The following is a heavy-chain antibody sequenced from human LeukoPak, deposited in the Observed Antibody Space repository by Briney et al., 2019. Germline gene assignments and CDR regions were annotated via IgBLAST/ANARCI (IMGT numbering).Heavy chain of an antibody. CDR2: IYHSGST. Sequence: PSETLPLTCAVSGGSISSSNWWSWVRQPPGKGLEWIGEIYHSGSTNYNPSLKSRVTISVDKSKNQFSLKLSSVTAADTAVYYCARGNIAVAGLFDYWGQGTLVTVSS. D-gene: IGHD6-19*01. V-gene: IGHV4-4*02. J-gene: IGHJ4*02. CDR1: GGSISSSNW. CDR3: ARGNIAVAGLFDY.